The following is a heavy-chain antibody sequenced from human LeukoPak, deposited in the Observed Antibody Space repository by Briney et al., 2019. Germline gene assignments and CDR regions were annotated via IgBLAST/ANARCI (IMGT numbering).Heavy chain of an antibody. J-gene: IGHJ4*02. Sequence: GGSLRLSCAASGFTFSDYYMSWIRQAPGKGLEWVSYINSSGSTIYYADSVKGRFTISRDNAKNSLYLQMNSLRAEDTAVYYCARVQASGYVWGSYRPNELDYWGQGTLVTVSS. D-gene: IGHD3-16*02. CDR2: INSSGSTI. CDR1: GFTFSDYY. CDR3: ARVQASGYVWGSYRPNELDY. V-gene: IGHV3-11*01.